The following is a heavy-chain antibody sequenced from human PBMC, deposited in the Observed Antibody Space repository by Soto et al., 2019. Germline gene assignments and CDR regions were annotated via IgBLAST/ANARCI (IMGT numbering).Heavy chain of an antibody. CDR1: GYIFTAYA. CDR2: INPANGNT. D-gene: IGHD3-16*02. V-gene: IGHV1-3*05. Sequence: QVQLAQSGAEERKPGASVKVSCEATGYIFTAYAMHWVRQAPGQRLEWMGWINPANGNTKYSQKFQGRLTITSDTSANTVYMELNSLTSEDTAMYYCTRSAISPYGGLIGPFDYWGQGNLVTVSS. J-gene: IGHJ4*02. CDR3: TRSAISPYGGLIGPFDY.